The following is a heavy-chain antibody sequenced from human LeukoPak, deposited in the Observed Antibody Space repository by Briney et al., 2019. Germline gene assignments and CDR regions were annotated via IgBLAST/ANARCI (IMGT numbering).Heavy chain of an antibody. D-gene: IGHD3-10*01. CDR2: ISGGGGRA. J-gene: IGHJ6*03. V-gene: IGHV3-23*01. CDR3: AKEFAGSHYYYYYMDV. CDR1: GFIFNTYA. Sequence: PGGSLRLSCTASGFIFNTYAMNWVRQAPGKGLEWVASISGGGGRANYADSVKGRLTISRDNSKKTLYLQMNSLRAEDTAVYYCAKEFAGSHYYYYYMDVWGKGTTVTVSS.